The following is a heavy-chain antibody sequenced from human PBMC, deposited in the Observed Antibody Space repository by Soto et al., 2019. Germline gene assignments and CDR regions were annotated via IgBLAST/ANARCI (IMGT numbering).Heavy chain of an antibody. CDR3: ARNSGSYYRWFEP. D-gene: IGHD1-26*01. V-gene: IGHV4-59*01. CDR2: IYYSGST. J-gene: IGHJ5*02. CDR1: PGSISGFY. Sequence: PSVTLCLPCSTSPGSISGFYGSWVRLSPGKGLEWIGYIYYSGSTNYNTSLKSRVTISVDTSKNQFSLKLNSVTAADTAVYYCARNSGSYYRWFEPWGQGTLVTVS.